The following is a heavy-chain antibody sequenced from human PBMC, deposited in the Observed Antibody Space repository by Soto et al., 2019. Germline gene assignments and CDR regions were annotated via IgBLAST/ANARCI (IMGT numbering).Heavy chain of an antibody. CDR3: VRGGGGGLFEH. CDR2: ISPKSTYR. CDR1: GFPFSDYY. J-gene: IGHJ4*02. V-gene: IGHV3-11*06. Sequence: GGSLRLSCPTSGFPFSDYYMSWIRQAPGKGLGWLSHISPKSTYRNYADSVKGRFTISRDNTKSSLFLQMNSLGVEDTAFYYCVRGGGGGLFEHWGQGVLVTVSS. D-gene: IGHD2-21*01.